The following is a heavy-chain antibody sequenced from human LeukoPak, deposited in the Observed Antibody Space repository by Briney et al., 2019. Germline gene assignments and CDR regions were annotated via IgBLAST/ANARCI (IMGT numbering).Heavy chain of an antibody. D-gene: IGHD6-19*01. Sequence: SETLSLTCTVSGGSTSSISYYWGWIRQPPGKGLEWIGSIYYSGSTYYNPSLKSRVTISVDTSKNQFSLKLSSVTAADTAVYYCARSGYSSGWYPGKFDPWGQGTLVTVSS. CDR3: ARSGYSSGWYPGKFDP. CDR2: IYYSGST. J-gene: IGHJ5*02. V-gene: IGHV4-39*01. CDR1: GGSTSSISYY.